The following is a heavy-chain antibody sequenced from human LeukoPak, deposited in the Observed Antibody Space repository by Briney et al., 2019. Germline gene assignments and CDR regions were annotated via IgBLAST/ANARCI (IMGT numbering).Heavy chain of an antibody. CDR2: IIPDLGTA. CDR1: GGTFSSYA. CDR3: ARTPPPTIVGAHYFDY. D-gene: IGHD1-26*01. Sequence: ASVKVSCKASGGTFSSYAISWVRQAPGQGLEWMGGIIPDLGTAKYAQKFQGRVTMTTDTSASTVYLELRSLRSDDTAVYYCARTPPPTIVGAHYFDYWGQGTLVTVSS. J-gene: IGHJ4*02. V-gene: IGHV1-69*05.